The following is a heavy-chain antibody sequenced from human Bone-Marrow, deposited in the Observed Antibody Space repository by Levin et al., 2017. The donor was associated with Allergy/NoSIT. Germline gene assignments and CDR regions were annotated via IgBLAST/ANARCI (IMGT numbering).Heavy chain of an antibody. CDR3: ARDPSPYSNYVANWFDH. CDR2: TRYDESKT. J-gene: IGHJ5*02. Sequence: GESLKISCAASGFTFSNYGLHWVRHAPGKGLEWVAVTRYDESKTYYADSVKGRFTISRDNSKNTLYLQMNGLRVEDTAIYYCARDPSPYSNYVANWFDHWGQGTLVTVSS. V-gene: IGHV3-33*01. D-gene: IGHD4-11*01. CDR1: GFTFSNYG.